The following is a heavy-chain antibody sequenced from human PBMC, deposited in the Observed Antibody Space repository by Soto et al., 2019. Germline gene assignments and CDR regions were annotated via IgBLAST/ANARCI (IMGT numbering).Heavy chain of an antibody. D-gene: IGHD5-18*01. CDR3: ARYSYGHGWFDP. CDR1: GGSISSYY. CDR2: IYYSGST. J-gene: IGHJ5*02. V-gene: IGHV4-59*01. Sequence: QVQLQESGPGLVKPSETLSLTCTVSGGSISSYYWSWIRQPPGKGLEWIGYIYYSGSTNYNPSLKSRVTISVDTSKNQFSLKLSSVTAADTAVYYCARYSYGHGWFDPWGQGTLVTVSS.